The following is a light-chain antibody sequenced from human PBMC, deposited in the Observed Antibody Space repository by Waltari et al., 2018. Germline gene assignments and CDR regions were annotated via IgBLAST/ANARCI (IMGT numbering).Light chain of an antibody. Sequence: EIVLTQSPGTLSLSPGERATLSCRASQTIRGSLAWYQQKPGPAPRLLIYGASSRAAGIPDRFSGSGSGTDFSLTISRLEPEDFAVYYCQHYVRLPVTFGRGTKVEIK. V-gene: IGKV3-20*01. CDR1: QTIRGS. CDR2: GAS. J-gene: IGKJ1*01. CDR3: QHYVRLPVT.